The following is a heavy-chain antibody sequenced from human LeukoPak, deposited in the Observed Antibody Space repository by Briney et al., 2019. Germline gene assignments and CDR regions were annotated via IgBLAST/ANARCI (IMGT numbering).Heavy chain of an antibody. V-gene: IGHV3-48*03. D-gene: IGHD3-22*01. J-gene: IGHJ4*02. Sequence: GGSLRLSCAASGFTFSSYEMNWVRQAPGEGLEWISYISSSGSSVKYADSVKGRFTISRDNAKNSLYLQMNSLRAEDTAVYYCARTTYYYDSSGYYFLDYFDYWGQGTLVTVSS. CDR1: GFTFSSYE. CDR2: ISSSGSSV. CDR3: ARTTYYYDSSGYYFLDYFDY.